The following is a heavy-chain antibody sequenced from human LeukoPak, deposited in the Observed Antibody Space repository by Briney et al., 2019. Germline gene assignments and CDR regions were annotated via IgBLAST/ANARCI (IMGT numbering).Heavy chain of an antibody. J-gene: IGHJ4*02. V-gene: IGHV4-59*01. CDR3: ARKTAYGGHDY. CDR1: GRSISSYY. Sequence: PSETLSLTCTVSGRSISSYYWICLRQPPGKGLEWIGYLYYSGNTNYNPSLKSRVTISEDTSKNKFSLKVSSVTAADTAVYYCARKTAYGGHDYWGPGTLATVSS. CDR2: LYYSGNT. D-gene: IGHD4-23*01.